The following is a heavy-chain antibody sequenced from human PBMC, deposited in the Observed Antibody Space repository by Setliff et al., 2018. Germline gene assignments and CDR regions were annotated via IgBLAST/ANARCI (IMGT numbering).Heavy chain of an antibody. J-gene: IGHJ4*02. D-gene: IGHD3-3*01. CDR2: INHSGST. CDR1: GGSFSGYY. CDR3: ARVDNFWSGPIDY. V-gene: IGHV4-34*01. Sequence: PSETLSLTCAVYGGSFSGYYRSWIRQPPGKGLEWIGEINHSGSTNYNPSLKSRVTISVDTSKNQFSLKLSSVTAADMAVYYCARVDNFWSGPIDYWGQGTLVTVSS.